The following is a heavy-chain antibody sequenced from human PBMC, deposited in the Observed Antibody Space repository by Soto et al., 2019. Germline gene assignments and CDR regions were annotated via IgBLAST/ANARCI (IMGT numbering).Heavy chain of an antibody. CDR3: ARQPPAYDYVWGSYRLPYY. D-gene: IGHD3-16*02. V-gene: IGHV5-10-1*01. J-gene: IGHJ4*02. Sequence: GESLKISCQGSGYSFASYWISWVRQMPGKGLEWMGRIDPSDSYTNYSPSFQGHVTISADKSISTAYLQWSSLKASDTAMYYCARQPPAYDYVWGSYRLPYYWGQGTLVTVSS. CDR2: IDPSDSYT. CDR1: GYSFASYW.